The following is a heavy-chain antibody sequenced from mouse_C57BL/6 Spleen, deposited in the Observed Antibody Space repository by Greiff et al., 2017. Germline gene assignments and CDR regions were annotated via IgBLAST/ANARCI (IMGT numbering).Heavy chain of an antibody. CDR2: ITHSGET. J-gene: IGHJ1*03. Sequence: VQLQESGPGLVKPSQSLFLTCSITGFPITSGYYWIWIRQSPGKPLEWMGYITHSGETFYNPSLQSPISITRETSKNQFFLQLNSVTTEDTAMYYCAGADGSFWYFDVWGTGTTVTVSS. V-gene: IGHV12-3*01. CDR3: AGADGSFWYFDV. CDR1: GFPITSGYY. D-gene: IGHD2-3*01.